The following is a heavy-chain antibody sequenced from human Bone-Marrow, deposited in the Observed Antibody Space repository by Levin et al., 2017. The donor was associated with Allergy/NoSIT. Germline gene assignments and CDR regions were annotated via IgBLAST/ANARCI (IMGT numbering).Heavy chain of an antibody. J-gene: IGHJ4*02. Sequence: GESLKISCAASGFTFSSYAMSWVRQAPGKGLEWVSAISGSGGSTYYADSVKGRFTISRDNSKNTLYLQMNSLRAEDTAVYYCAKDPKYSGYDLDYWGQGTLVTVSS. V-gene: IGHV3-23*01. D-gene: IGHD5-12*01. CDR1: GFTFSSYA. CDR3: AKDPKYSGYDLDY. CDR2: ISGSGGST.